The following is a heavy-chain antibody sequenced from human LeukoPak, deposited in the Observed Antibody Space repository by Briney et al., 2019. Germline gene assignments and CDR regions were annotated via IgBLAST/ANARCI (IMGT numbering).Heavy chain of an antibody. D-gene: IGHD3-10*01. Sequence: PSETLSLTCTVSGGSISSSSYYWGWIRQPPGKGLEWIGSIYYSGSTYYNPSLKSRVIISVDTSKNQFSLKLSSVTAADTAVYYCARSYYYGSGSFDYWGQGTLVTVPS. CDR1: GGSISSSSYY. CDR2: IYYSGST. V-gene: IGHV4-39*01. J-gene: IGHJ4*02. CDR3: ARSYYYGSGSFDY.